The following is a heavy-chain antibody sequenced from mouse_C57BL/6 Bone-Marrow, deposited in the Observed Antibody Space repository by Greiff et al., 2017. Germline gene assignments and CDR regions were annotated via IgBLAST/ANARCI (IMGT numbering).Heavy chain of an antibody. D-gene: IGHD1-1*01. CDR2: IDPEDGDT. J-gene: IGHJ1*03. V-gene: IGHV14-2*01. CDR3: SRGTTVVATEWYFDG. CDR1: GFNIKDYY. Sequence: VQLQQSGAELVKPGASVKLSCTASGFNIKDYYMHWVKQRTEQGLEWIVRIDPEDGDTKYAPKFQGKATLTADTSSNTAYLQLSSLPSEDTAVYYCSRGTTVVATEWYFDGWGTGTTAIVSS.